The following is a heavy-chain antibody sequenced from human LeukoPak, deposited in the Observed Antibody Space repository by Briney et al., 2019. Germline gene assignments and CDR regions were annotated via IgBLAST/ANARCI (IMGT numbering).Heavy chain of an antibody. CDR3: ARANWAGIEAPATDY. V-gene: IGHV3-21*01. CDR2: ITGSSSYI. J-gene: IGHJ4*02. CDR1: GFSFSNYS. Sequence: PGGSLRLSCAASGFSFSNYSMDWVRQAPGKGLEWVSSITGSSSYIYYADSVKGRFTISRDNAKNSLYLQMNSLRDEDTAVYFCARANWAGIEAPATDYWGQGTLVTVSS. D-gene: IGHD2-15*01.